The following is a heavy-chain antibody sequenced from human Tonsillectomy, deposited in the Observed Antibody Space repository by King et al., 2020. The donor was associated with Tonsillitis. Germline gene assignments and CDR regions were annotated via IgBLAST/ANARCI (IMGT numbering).Heavy chain of an antibody. CDR1: GFTFSNAW. V-gene: IGHV3-15*07. CDR2: IKSKTDGGTT. J-gene: IGHJ4*02. Sequence: VQLVESGGGLVKPGGSLRLSCAASGFTFSNAWMNWVRQAPGKGLEWVGRIKSKTDGGTTDYAAPVKGRFTISRDDSKNTLYLQMDSLKTEDTAVYYCTTHTFGGVIYLGYWGQGTLVTVSS. CDR3: TTHTFGGVIYLGY. D-gene: IGHD3-16*01.